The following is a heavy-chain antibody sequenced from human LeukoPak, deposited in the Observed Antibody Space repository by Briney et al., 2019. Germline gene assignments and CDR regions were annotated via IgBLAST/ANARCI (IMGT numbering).Heavy chain of an antibody. CDR1: GFTFSSYA. Sequence: GGSLRLSCAASGFTFSSYAMSWVRQAPGKGLEWVSAISGSGGSTYYADSVKGRFTISRDNSKNTLYLQMNSLRAEDTAVYYCAKDKGYDGSGYYYSDWGQGTLVTVSS. D-gene: IGHD3-22*01. CDR2: ISGSGGST. J-gene: IGHJ4*02. V-gene: IGHV3-23*01. CDR3: AKDKGYDGSGYYYSD.